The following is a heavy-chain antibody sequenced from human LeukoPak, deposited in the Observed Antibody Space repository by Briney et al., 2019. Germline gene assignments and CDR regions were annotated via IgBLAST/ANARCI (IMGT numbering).Heavy chain of an antibody. V-gene: IGHV3-7*01. CDR3: TSTGVAAAGSD. Sequence: GGSLRLSCAASGFTFSNYWMSWVRQAPGKGLEWVANIKQDGSEKYYVDSVKGRSTISRDNAKNSLYLQMNSLRAEDTAVYYCTSTGVAAAGSDWGQGTLVTVSS. D-gene: IGHD6-13*01. CDR2: IKQDGSEK. J-gene: IGHJ4*02. CDR1: GFTFSNYW.